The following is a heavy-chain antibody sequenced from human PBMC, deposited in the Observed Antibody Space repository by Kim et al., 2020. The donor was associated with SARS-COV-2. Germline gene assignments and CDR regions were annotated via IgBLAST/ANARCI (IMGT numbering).Heavy chain of an antibody. D-gene: IGHD6-6*01. CDR1: GYTFTGYY. V-gene: IGHV1-2*06. CDR2: IDPNSGAT. J-gene: IGHJ4*02. CDR3: ARTSITLAASDY. Sequence: ASVKVSCKASGYTFTGYYMHWVRQAPGQGLEWMGRIDPNSGATNYAQKFQGRVTMTRDTSISTTYMELSRLRSDDTAVYYCARTSITLAASDYWGQGTLVTVSS.